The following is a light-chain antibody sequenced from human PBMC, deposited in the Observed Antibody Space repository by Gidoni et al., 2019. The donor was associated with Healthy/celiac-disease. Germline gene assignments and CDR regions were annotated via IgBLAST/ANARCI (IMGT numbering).Light chain of an antibody. CDR1: QSISSW. J-gene: IGKJ1*01. V-gene: IGKV1-5*01. Sequence: DIQMTPSPSTLSASVGDRVTITCRARQSISSWLAWYQQKPGKAPKLLIYDASSLESGVPSRFSGSGSGTDFTLSISSLQPDDFATYYCQQYNSYSTFGQGTKVEIK. CDR2: DAS. CDR3: QQYNSYST.